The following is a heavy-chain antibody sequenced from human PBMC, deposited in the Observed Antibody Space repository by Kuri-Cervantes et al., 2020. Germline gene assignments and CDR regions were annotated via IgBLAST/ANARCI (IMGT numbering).Heavy chain of an antibody. J-gene: IGHJ4*02. CDR3: ARRYNSGYASLQIDY. Sequence: ESLKISCAASGFTFSNAWMSWVRQAPGKGLEWIGEINHSGSTNYNPSLKSRVTISVDTSKNQFSLKLSSVTAADTAVYYCARRYNSGYASLQIDYWGQGTLVTVSS. CDR1: GFTFSNAW. CDR2: INHSGST. D-gene: IGHD6-19*01. V-gene: IGHV4-34*01.